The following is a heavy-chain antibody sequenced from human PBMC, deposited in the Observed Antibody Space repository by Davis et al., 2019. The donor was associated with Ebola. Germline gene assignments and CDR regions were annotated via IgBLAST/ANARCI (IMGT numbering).Heavy chain of an antibody. CDR1: GGSITRSDYY. V-gene: IGHV4-39*07. J-gene: IGHJ6*02. Sequence: SETLSLTCTLSGGSITRSDYYWSCTRQHPGKGLEWIGRIYYSGSTNYNPSLKSRVTISVDSSKNQFSLKLSSVTAADTAVYYCASLYCSGGSCHGGMDVWGQGTTVTVSS. CDR3: ASLYCSGGSCHGGMDV. D-gene: IGHD2-15*01. CDR2: IYYSGST.